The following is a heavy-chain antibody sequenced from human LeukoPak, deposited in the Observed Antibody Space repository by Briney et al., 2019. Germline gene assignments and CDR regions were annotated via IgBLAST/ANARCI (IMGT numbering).Heavy chain of an antibody. J-gene: IGHJ4*02. CDR1: GFIFSSYV. Sequence: PGGSLRLSCAASGFIFSSYVMIWVRQAPGKGLEWVSIIGTSDGDIHYADSVKGRFSISRDNSKNTLSLQVNSLRVDDTAVYYCARDPNWGSGYWGQGTLVTVSS. CDR2: IGTSDGDI. V-gene: IGHV3-23*01. CDR3: ARDPNWGSGY. D-gene: IGHD7-27*01.